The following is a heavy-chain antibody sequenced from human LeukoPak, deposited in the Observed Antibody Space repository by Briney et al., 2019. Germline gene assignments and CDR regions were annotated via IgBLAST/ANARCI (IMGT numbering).Heavy chain of an antibody. CDR1: GYTFTSYY. CDR3: ARAGARYYDSSGPPVDI. Sequence: ASVKVSCKASGYTFTSYYMHWVRQAPGQGLEWMGIINPSGGSTSYAQKFQGRVTMTRDMSTSTVYMELSSLRSEDTAVYYCARAGARYYDSSGPPVDIWGQETMVTVSS. D-gene: IGHD3-22*01. V-gene: IGHV1-46*01. CDR2: INPSGGST. J-gene: IGHJ3*02.